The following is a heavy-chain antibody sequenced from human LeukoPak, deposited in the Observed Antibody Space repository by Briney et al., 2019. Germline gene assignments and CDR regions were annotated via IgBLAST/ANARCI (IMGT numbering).Heavy chain of an antibody. Sequence: SETLSLTCTVSGGSISSYYWSWIRQPAGKGLEWIGRIYTSGSTNYNPSLKSRVTMSVDTSKNQFSLKLSSVTAADTAVYYCARDSYYYSSGSYYYFDYWGQGTLVTVSS. CDR1: GGSISSYY. V-gene: IGHV4-4*07. D-gene: IGHD3-10*01. J-gene: IGHJ4*02. CDR3: ARDSYYYSSGSYYYFDY. CDR2: IYTSGST.